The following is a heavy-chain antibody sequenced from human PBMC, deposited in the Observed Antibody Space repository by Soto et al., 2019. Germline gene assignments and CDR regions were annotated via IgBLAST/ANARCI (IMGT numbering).Heavy chain of an antibody. V-gene: IGHV4-31*03. Sequence: PSETLSLTCTVSGGSISSGGYYWSWIRQHPGKGLEWIGYIYYSGSTYYNPSLKSRVTISVDTSKNQFSLKLSSVTAADTAVYYCARDDYGDYIFGMDGWGKGTTVTVSS. D-gene: IGHD4-17*01. CDR1: GGSISSGGYY. J-gene: IGHJ6*03. CDR3: ARDDYGDYIFGMDG. CDR2: IYYSGST.